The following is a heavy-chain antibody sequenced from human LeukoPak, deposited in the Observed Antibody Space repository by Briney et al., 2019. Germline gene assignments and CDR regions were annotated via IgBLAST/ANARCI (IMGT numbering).Heavy chain of an antibody. D-gene: IGHD3-9*01. Sequence: GGSLRLSFAASGXTFSSYSMNWVRQAPGKGLEWVSSISSSGTYVYYADSVKGRFTISRDNAKNSLSLQMNSLRADDAAVYYCARASSKQLAGYLPDGFDIWGQGTMVTVSS. CDR1: GXTFSSYS. CDR3: ARASSKQLAGYLPDGFDI. V-gene: IGHV3-21*01. CDR2: ISSSGTYV. J-gene: IGHJ3*02.